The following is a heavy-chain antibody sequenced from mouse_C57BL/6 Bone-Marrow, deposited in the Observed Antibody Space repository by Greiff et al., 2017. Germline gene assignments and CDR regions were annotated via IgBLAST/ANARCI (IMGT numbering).Heavy chain of an antibody. V-gene: IGHV5-6*01. J-gene: IGHJ1*03. CDR2: ISSGGSYT. CDR3: ARQLYYGSSYWYFDV. CDR1: GFTFSSYG. Sequence: EVQVVESGGDLVKPGGSLKLSCAASGFTFSSYGMSWVRQTPDKRLEWVATISSGGSYTYYPDSVKGRFTISRDNAKNTRYLQMSSLKSEDTAMYYCARQLYYGSSYWYFDVWGTGTTVTVSS. D-gene: IGHD1-1*01.